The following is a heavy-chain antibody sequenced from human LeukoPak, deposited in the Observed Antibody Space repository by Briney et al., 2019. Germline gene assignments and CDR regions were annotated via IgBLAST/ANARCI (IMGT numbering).Heavy chain of an antibody. D-gene: IGHD5-18*01. Sequence: PSETLSLTCSVSGGSISGYYWSWIRQPPGKGLEWIGYIFYSRSTSYNPSLRSRVTISVDTSKNQFSLRLSSVTAADTAQYYCARRPPAEYSFGSWGQGTLVTVSS. CDR3: ARRPPAEYSFGS. J-gene: IGHJ4*02. CDR2: IFYSRST. V-gene: IGHV4-59*01. CDR1: GGSISGYY.